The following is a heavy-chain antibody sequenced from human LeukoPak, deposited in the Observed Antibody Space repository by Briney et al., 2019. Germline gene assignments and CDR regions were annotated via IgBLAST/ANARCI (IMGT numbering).Heavy chain of an antibody. CDR1: GGSFSGYY. Sequence: PSETLSLTCAVYGGSFSGYYWSWIRQPPGKGLEWIGEINHSGSTNYNPSLKSRVTISVDTSKNQFSLKLSSVTAADTAVYYWARGRKLMVRGVIPHNWFDPWGQGTLVTVSS. CDR3: ARGRKLMVRGVIPHNWFDP. V-gene: IGHV4-34*01. J-gene: IGHJ5*02. D-gene: IGHD3-10*01. CDR2: INHSGST.